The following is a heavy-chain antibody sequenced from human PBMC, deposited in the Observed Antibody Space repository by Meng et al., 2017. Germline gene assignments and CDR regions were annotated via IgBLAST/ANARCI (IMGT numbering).Heavy chain of an antibody. CDR3: AREGFSHAFDI. Sequence: GSLRLSCTVSGGSISSYYWSWIRQPPGKGLEWIGYIYYSGSTNYNPSLKSRVTISVDTSKNQCSLKLSSVTAADTAVYYCAREGFSHAFDIWGQGTMVTVSS. J-gene: IGHJ3*02. CDR1: GGSISSYY. V-gene: IGHV4-59*01. CDR2: IYYSGST. D-gene: IGHD3-10*01.